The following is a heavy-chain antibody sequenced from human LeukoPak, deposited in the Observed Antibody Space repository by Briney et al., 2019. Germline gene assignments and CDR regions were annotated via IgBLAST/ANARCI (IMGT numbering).Heavy chain of an antibody. Sequence: SETLSLTCTVSGGSISSYYWSWIRQPAGKGLEWIGRIYTSGSTNYNPSLKSRVTMPVDTSKNQFSLKLSSVTAADTAVYYCASSGYRYYYYYMDVWGKGTTVTVS. D-gene: IGHD6-25*01. CDR1: GGSISSYY. V-gene: IGHV4-4*07. J-gene: IGHJ6*03. CDR2: IYTSGST. CDR3: ASSGYRYYYYYMDV.